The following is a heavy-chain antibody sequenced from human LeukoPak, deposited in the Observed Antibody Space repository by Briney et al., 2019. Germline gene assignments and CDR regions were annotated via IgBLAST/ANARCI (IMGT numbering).Heavy chain of an antibody. CDR2: IYHSGST. D-gene: IGHD1-26*01. CDR3: ARKPGYSGWIDY. Sequence: PSETLSLTCTVSGYSISSGYYWGWIRQPPGKGLEWIGSIYHSGSTYYNPSLKSRVTISVDTSKNQFSLKLSSVTAADTAVYYCARKPGYSGWIDYWGQGTLVTVSS. V-gene: IGHV4-38-2*02. CDR1: GYSISSGYY. J-gene: IGHJ4*02.